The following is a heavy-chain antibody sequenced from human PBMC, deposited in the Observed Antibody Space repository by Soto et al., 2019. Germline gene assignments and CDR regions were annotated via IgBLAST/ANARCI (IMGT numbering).Heavy chain of an antibody. V-gene: IGHV1-18*01. CDR1: GYTFTSYG. CDR3: ARNLGYCSSTSGYTNYYYYGMDV. J-gene: IGHJ6*02. Sequence: ASVKVSCKASGYTFTSYGISWVRQAPGQGLERMRWISAYNGNTNYAQKLQGRVTMTTDTSTSTAYMGLRSLRSDDTAVYYCARNLGYCSSTSGYTNYYYYGMDVWGQGTTVTVSS. D-gene: IGHD2-2*02. CDR2: ISAYNGNT.